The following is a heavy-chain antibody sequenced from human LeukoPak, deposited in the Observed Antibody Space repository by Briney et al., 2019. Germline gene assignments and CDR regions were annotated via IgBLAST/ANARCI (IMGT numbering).Heavy chain of an antibody. J-gene: IGHJ4*02. CDR1: GVSISSYY. D-gene: IGHD3-10*01. Sequence: SETLSLTCTVSGVSISSYYWSWIRQPPGKGLEWIGYIYYSGSTNYNPSLKSRVTISVDTSKNQFSLKLSSVTAADTAVYYCARHGGGPDQYYFDYWGQGTLVTVSS. V-gene: IGHV4-59*08. CDR2: IYYSGST. CDR3: ARHGGGPDQYYFDY.